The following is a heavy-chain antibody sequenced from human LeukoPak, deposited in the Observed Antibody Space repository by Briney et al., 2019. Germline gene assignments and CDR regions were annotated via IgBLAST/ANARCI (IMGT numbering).Heavy chain of an antibody. CDR1: GFIFRSCA. CDR3: ARVVSSLDY. Sequence: PGRSLRLSCAASGFIFRSCALHWVRQAPGKGLEWVAVISYDGSNKYYADSVKGRFTISRDSSKNTLFLRMNSLRPEDTAVYYCARVVSSLDYWGQGTLVTVSS. CDR2: ISYDGSNK. D-gene: IGHD5/OR15-5a*01. J-gene: IGHJ4*02. V-gene: IGHV3-30-3*01.